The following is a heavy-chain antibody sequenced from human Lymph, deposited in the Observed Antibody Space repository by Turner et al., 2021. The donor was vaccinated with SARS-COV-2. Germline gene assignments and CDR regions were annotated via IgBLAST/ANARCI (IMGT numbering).Heavy chain of an antibody. D-gene: IGHD3-22*01. CDR2: MSGSGGST. J-gene: IGHJ4*02. Sequence: EVQLLESGGGLVQPGGALRSSCAATGVAFSSFAMSWVRQAPGKGLEWVSNMSGSGGSTYYADSVKGRFTITRDNSKNTLYLQMNSLRAEDTAVYYCAKNEMALIVVVFTVFDYWGQGTLVTVSS. V-gene: IGHV3-23*01. CDR1: GVAFSSFA. CDR3: AKNEMALIVVVFTVFDY.